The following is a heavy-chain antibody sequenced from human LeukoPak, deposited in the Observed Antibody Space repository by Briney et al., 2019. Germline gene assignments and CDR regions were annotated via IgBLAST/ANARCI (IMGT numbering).Heavy chain of an antibody. D-gene: IGHD3-10*01. CDR2: ISAYNGNT. J-gene: IGHJ4*02. Sequence: ASVKVSCKASGYTFTDYYMHWVRQAPGQGLEWMGWISAYNGNTNYAQKLQGRVTMTTDTSTSTAYMELRSLRSDDTAVYYCARASGYYYGSGRTDYWGQGTLVTVSS. CDR3: ARASGYYYGSGRTDY. V-gene: IGHV1-18*04. CDR1: GYTFTDYY.